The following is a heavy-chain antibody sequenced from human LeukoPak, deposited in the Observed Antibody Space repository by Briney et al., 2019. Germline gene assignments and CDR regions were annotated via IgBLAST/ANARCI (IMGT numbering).Heavy chain of an antibody. V-gene: IGHV3-23*01. D-gene: IGHD1-26*01. CDR1: EFPFNTSS. CDR3: AKVISGVGAWD. CDR2: ISGSGGST. J-gene: IGHJ4*02. Sequence: PGGSLRLSCAASEFPFNTSSMTWVRQAPGKGLEWVSAISGSGGSTFHADSVKGRFTISRDNSNNTLYMQMNSLRAEDTAVYYCAKVISGVGAWDWGQGTLVTVSS.